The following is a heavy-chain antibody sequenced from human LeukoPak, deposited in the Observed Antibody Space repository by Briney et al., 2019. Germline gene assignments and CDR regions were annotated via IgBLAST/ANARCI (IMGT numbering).Heavy chain of an antibody. D-gene: IGHD7-27*01. J-gene: IGHJ4*02. Sequence: ASVKVSCKASGYTFTTHDINWVRQATGQGLEWLGWMSPNSGDTGYAQKFQGRVTLTSDSSISTAYMELSSLRSEDTAIYYCVRTPPNWGFDYWGQGTLVTVSS. CDR2: MSPNSGDT. V-gene: IGHV1-8*01. CDR3: VRTPPNWGFDY. CDR1: GYTFTTHD.